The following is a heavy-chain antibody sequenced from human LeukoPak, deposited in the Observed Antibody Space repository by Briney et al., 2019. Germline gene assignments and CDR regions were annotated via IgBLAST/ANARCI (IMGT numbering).Heavy chain of an antibody. CDR3: ARGGGFFFQTSSVAFDI. V-gene: IGHV4-31*03. CDR1: GGSISSGGYY. CDR2: IYYSGST. D-gene: IGHD2-2*01. J-gene: IGHJ3*02. Sequence: SETLSLTCTVSGGSISSGGYYWSWIRQHPGKGLEWIGYIYYSGSTYYNPSLKSRVTISVDTSKNQFSLKLSSVTAADTAVYYCARGGGFFFQTSSVAFDIWGQGTMVTVSS.